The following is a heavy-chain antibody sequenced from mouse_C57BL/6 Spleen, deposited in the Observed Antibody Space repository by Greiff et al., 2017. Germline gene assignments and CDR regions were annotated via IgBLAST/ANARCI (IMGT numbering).Heavy chain of an antibody. CDR3: ARDYYGSRGFAY. Sequence: VQLQQPGAELVRPGSSVKLSCKASGYTFTSYWMHWVKQRPIQGLEWIGNIDPSDSETHYNQKFKDKATLTVDKSSSTAYMQLSSLTSEDSAVYYWARDYYGSRGFAYWGQGTLVTVSA. CDR2: IDPSDSET. J-gene: IGHJ3*01. D-gene: IGHD1-1*01. CDR1: GYTFTSYW. V-gene: IGHV1-52*01.